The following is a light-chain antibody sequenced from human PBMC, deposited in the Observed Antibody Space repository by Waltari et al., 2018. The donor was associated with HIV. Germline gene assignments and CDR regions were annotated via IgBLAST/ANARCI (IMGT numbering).Light chain of an antibody. CDR3: SSYTSSISYV. CDR2: EVR. J-gene: IGLJ1*01. CDR1: SSDVGGYNY. Sequence: QSALTQPASVSGSPGQSITISCTGTSSDVGGYNYVSWYQQHPGKAPKLRIYEVRNRPSVFSNRFSGSKSANTASLTISGLQSDDEADYYCSSYTSSISYVFGTGTKVTVL. V-gene: IGLV2-14*01.